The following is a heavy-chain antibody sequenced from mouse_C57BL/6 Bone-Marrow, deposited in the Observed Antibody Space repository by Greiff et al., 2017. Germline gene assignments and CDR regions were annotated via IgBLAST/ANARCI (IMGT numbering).Heavy chain of an antibody. D-gene: IGHD2-12*01. CDR3: ATLYSECYAMDY. CDR1: GFSLTSYG. Sequence: VQLQQSGPGLVAPSQSLSITCTVSGFSLTSYGVDWVRQSPGKGLAWRGVIWGVGSTNYNSALKSRLSISKDNSKSQVFLKMNSLQTDDTAMYYCATLYSECYAMDYWGQGTAATVTS. CDR2: IWGVGST. V-gene: IGHV2-6*01. J-gene: IGHJ4*01.